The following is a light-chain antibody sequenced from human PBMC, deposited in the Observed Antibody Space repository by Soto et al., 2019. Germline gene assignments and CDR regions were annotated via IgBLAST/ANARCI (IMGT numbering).Light chain of an antibody. J-gene: IGKJ5*01. V-gene: IGKV1-39*01. CDR1: QSISSY. CDR3: QQNYSPPPIT. CDR2: AAS. Sequence: DIQMTQSPSSLSASVGDRVTITCRASQSISSYLNWYQQKPGKAPKLLIYAASSLQSGVPSRFSGSGSGTDFTLTISSLQTEDFATYYCQQNYSPPPITFGQRTRLEIK.